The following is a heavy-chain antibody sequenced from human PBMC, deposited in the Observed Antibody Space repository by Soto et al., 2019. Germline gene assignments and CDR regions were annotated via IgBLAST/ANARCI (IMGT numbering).Heavy chain of an antibody. J-gene: IGHJ6*02. CDR1: GFTFSSYS. Sequence: GGSLRLSCAASGFTFSSYSTNWVRQAPGKGLEWVSSISSSSSYIYYADSVKGRFTISRDNAKNSLYLQMNSLRAEDTAVYYCARDKSTSNSKNEYYYRMDVWGQGNTVAVSS. V-gene: IGHV3-21*01. CDR3: ARDKSTSNSKNEYYYRMDV. D-gene: IGHD6-13*01. CDR2: ISSSSSYI.